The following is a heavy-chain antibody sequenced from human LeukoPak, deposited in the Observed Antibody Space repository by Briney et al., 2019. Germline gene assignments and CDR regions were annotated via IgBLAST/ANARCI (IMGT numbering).Heavy chain of an antibody. J-gene: IGHJ6*02. Sequence: SVKVSCKASGGTFSSYAISWVRQAPGHGLEWMGRIIPILGIANYAQEFQGRVTITADKSTSTAYMELSSLRSEDTAVYYCATRSYGPGTLYYYYYGMDVWGQGTTVTVSS. CDR1: GGTFSSYA. CDR3: ATRSYGPGTLYYYYYGMDV. D-gene: IGHD5-18*01. V-gene: IGHV1-69*04. CDR2: IIPILGIA.